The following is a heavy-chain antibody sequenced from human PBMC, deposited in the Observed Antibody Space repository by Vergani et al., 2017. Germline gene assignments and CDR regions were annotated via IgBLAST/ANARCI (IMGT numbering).Heavy chain of an antibody. Sequence: EVHLLESGGGLVQSGGSLRLSCAASGFTFSTYAMSWVRQAPGKGLEWVSAISGSGGSTDYADSVKGRFTISRDNSKNTLYLQMNSLRVEDTAVYYCARAYGRYDWFDYWGQRTLVTVSS. V-gene: IGHV3-23*01. CDR3: ARAYGRYDWFDY. CDR1: GFTFSTYA. J-gene: IGHJ4*01. D-gene: IGHD1-20*01. CDR2: ISGSGGST.